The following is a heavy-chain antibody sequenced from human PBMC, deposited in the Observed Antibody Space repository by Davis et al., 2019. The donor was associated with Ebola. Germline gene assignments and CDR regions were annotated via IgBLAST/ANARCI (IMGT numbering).Heavy chain of an antibody. CDR2: INHSGST. CDR1: GGSISSYY. CDR3: ARDGWSYYGMDV. Sequence: ESLKISCTVSGGSISSYYWSWIRQPPGKGLEWIGEINHSGSTNYNPSLKSRVTISVDTSKNQFSLKLSSVTAADTAVYYCARDGWSYYGMDVWGQGTTVTVSS. D-gene: IGHD3-10*01. V-gene: IGHV4-34*01. J-gene: IGHJ6*02.